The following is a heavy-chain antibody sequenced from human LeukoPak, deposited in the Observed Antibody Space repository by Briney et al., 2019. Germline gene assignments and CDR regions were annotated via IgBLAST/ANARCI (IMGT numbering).Heavy chain of an antibody. CDR2: INRSGST. D-gene: IGHD3-3*01. CDR1: GGSISSGGYY. V-gene: IGHV4-34*01. J-gene: IGHJ5*02. Sequence: PSETLSLTCAVSGGSISSGGYYWSWIRQPPGKGLEWIGEINRSGSTNYNPSLKSRVTISVDTSKNQFSLKLSSVTAADTAVYYCARGHSEYYDFWSGYLYNWFDPWGQGTLVTVSS. CDR3: ARGHSEYYDFWSGYLYNWFDP.